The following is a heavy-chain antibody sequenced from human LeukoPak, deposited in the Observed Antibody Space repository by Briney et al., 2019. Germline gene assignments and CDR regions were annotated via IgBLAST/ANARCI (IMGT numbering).Heavy chain of an antibody. CDR2: IIPIFGTA. D-gene: IGHD3-10*01. J-gene: IGHJ4*02. Sequence: SVKVSCKASGGTFSSYAISWVRQAPGQGLEWMGGIIPIFGTANYAQKFQGRVTITADESTSTAYMELSSLRSEDTAVYYCARANYYGSGSYYNLTDYWGQGTLVTVSS. V-gene: IGHV1-69*13. CDR1: GGTFSSYA. CDR3: ARANYYGSGSYYNLTDY.